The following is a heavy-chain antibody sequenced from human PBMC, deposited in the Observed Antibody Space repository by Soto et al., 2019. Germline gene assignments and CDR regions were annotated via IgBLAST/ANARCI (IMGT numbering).Heavy chain of an antibody. D-gene: IGHD3-3*01. Sequence: QLQLQESGPGLVKPSETLSLTCTVSGGSISSSSYYWGWIRQPPGKGLEWIGSIYYSGSTYYNPSLKSRVTISVDTSKNQFSLKLSSVTAADTAVYYCARHGSPEIFWSAQGAFDIWGQGTMVTVSS. CDR1: GGSISSSSYY. V-gene: IGHV4-39*01. CDR2: IYYSGST. J-gene: IGHJ3*02. CDR3: ARHGSPEIFWSAQGAFDI.